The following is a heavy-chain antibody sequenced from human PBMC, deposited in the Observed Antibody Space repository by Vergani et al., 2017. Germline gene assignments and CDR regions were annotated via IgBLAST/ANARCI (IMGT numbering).Heavy chain of an antibody. Sequence: EVQLVESGGGLVQPGGSLRLSCAASGFTVSSNYMSWVRQAPGKGLEWVSAISGSGGSTYYADSVKGRFTISRDNSKNTLYLQMNSLRAEDTAVYYCAKDHGGSCHTGCYGMDVWGQGTTVTVSS. CDR1: GFTVSSNY. CDR3: AKDHGGSCHTGCYGMDV. CDR2: ISGSGGST. V-gene: IGHV3-23*04. J-gene: IGHJ6*02. D-gene: IGHD2-15*01.